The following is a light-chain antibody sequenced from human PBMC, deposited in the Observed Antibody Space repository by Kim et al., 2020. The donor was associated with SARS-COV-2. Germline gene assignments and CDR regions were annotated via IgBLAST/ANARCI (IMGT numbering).Light chain of an antibody. V-gene: IGLV2-8*01. Sequence: QSALTQPPSASGSPGQSVTISCTGTSSDVGGYNYVSWYQQYPGKAPKLMIYEVTKRPSGVPDRFSGSKSGNTASLTVSGLQAEDEADYYCSSYAGSNNFVVFGGGTQVTVL. CDR3: SSYAGSNNFVV. CDR2: EVT. J-gene: IGLJ2*01. CDR1: SSDVGGYNY.